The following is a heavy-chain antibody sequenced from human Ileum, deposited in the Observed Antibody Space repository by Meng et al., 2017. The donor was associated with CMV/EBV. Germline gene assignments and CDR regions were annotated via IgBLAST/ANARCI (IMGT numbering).Heavy chain of an antibody. CDR3: ASRNYYYGMDV. CDR2: ISSSSSYI. CDR1: GFTFSSYS. J-gene: IGHJ6*02. Sequence: GGSLRLSCAASGFTFSSYSMNWVRQAPGKGLEWVSSISSSSSYIYYADAVKGRFTISRDNAKNSLYLQMNSLRAEDTAVYYCASRNYYYGMDVWGQGTTVTVSS. V-gene: IGHV3-21*01.